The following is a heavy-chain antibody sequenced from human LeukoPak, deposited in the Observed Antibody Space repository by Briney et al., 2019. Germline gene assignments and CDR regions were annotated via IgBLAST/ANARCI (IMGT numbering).Heavy chain of an antibody. Sequence: SETLSLTCSVSGFSTISGYFWGWIRQSPGKGLEWIGNIYTTGAGSTYYNPSVKSRVTLFSDKAKNQLSLKMNSVTAADTAVYYCARGQIYDYWTPVSWKFDLWGRGTLVSVSS. V-gene: IGHV4-38-2*02. D-gene: IGHD3/OR15-3a*01. CDR2: IYTTGAGST. CDR3: ARGQIYDYWTPVSWKFDL. J-gene: IGHJ2*01. CDR1: GFSTISGYF.